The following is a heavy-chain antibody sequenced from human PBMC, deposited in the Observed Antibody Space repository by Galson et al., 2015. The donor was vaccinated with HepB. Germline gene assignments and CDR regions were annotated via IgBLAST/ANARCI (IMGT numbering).Heavy chain of an antibody. CDR2: IKQDGSEK. CDR3: ARAVAVAVYYYGMDV. J-gene: IGHJ6*02. CDR1: GFTFSSYW. D-gene: IGHD6-19*01. V-gene: IGHV3-7*03. Sequence: SLRLSCAASGFTFSSYWMSWVRQAPGKGLECVANIKQDGSEKYYVDSVKGRFTISRDNAKNSLYLQMNSLRAEDTAVYYCARAVAVAVYYYGMDVWGQGTTVTVSS.